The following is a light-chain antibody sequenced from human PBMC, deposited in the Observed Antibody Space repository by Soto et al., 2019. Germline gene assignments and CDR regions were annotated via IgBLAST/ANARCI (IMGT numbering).Light chain of an antibody. Sequence: EIVLTHSAATLSLSPGKRSTLSCRASQSISSSYLAWYQQRPGQAPRPLIYGASSRATGIPDRFSGSGSGTEFTLTISSLEPEDFAVYYCQQRSNWPITFGQGTRLEIK. CDR3: QQRSNWPIT. CDR1: QSISSSY. CDR2: GAS. J-gene: IGKJ5*01. V-gene: IGKV3D-20*02.